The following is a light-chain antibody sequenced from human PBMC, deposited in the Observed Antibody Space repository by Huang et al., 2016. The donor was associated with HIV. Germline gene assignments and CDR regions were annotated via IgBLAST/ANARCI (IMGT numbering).Light chain of an antibody. CDR1: QDINRW. J-gene: IGKJ4*01. Sequence: DIQMTQSPSSVSASVGDRISFTCRASQDINRWLAWYQQKPGKAPKLLHYAASTLQGGVPSRFSGRVSGTGFTLTINNLQPEDFATYFCQQAVSFPLTFGGGTKVEIK. V-gene: IGKV1-12*01. CDR3: QQAVSFPLT. CDR2: AAS.